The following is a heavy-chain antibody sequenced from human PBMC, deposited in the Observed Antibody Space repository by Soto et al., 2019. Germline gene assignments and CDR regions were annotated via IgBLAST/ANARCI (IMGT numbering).Heavy chain of an antibody. D-gene: IGHD3-3*01. CDR3: ARDGEWSPFRIRFDAFDI. J-gene: IGHJ3*02. CDR1: GYTFTSYA. CDR2: INAGNGNT. Sequence: ASVKVSCKASGYTFTSYAMHWVRQAPGQRLEWMGWINAGNGNTKYSQKFQGRVTITRDTSASTAYMELSSLRSEDTAVYYCARDGEWSPFRIRFDAFDIWGQGTMVT. V-gene: IGHV1-3*01.